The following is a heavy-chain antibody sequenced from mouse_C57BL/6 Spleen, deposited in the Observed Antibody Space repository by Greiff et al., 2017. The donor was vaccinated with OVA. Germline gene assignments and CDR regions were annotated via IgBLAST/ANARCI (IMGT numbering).Heavy chain of an antibody. CDR1: GYAFSSYW. Sequence: VQLQQSGAELVKPGASVKISCKASGYAFSSYWMNWVKQRPGKGLEWIGQIYPRDGDTNYNGKFKGKATLTADKSSSTAYMQLSSLTSEDSAVYFCARPYYYGSPYWYFDVWGTGTTVTVSS. J-gene: IGHJ1*03. CDR2: IYPRDGDT. D-gene: IGHD1-1*01. V-gene: IGHV1-80*01. CDR3: ARPYYYGSPYWYFDV.